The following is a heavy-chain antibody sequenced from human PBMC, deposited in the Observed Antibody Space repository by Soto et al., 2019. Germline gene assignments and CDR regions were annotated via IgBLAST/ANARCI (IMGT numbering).Heavy chain of an antibody. J-gene: IGHJ4*02. D-gene: IGHD6-19*01. Sequence: PSETLSLTCTVSGGSIGTYYWSWIRQPPGKGLEWIGYIYHSGSTYYNPSLKSRVTISVDRSKNQFSLKLSSVTAADTAVYYCARAVAVAGSFPTQDDYWGQGTLVTVSS. CDR1: GGSIGTYY. CDR2: IYHSGST. CDR3: ARAVAVAGSFPTQDDY. V-gene: IGHV4-59*12.